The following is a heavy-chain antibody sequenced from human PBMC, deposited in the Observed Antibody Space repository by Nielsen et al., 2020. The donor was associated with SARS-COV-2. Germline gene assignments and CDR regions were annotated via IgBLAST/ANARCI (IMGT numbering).Heavy chain of an antibody. J-gene: IGHJ4*02. D-gene: IGHD3-22*01. CDR3: ARAGTYDSSGYYDDY. CDR2: MNPNSGNT. V-gene: IGHV1-8*01. Sequence: WVRQAPGQGLEWMGWMNPNSGNTGYAQKFQGRVTMTRNTSISTAYMELSSLRSEDTAVYYCARAGTYDSSGYYDDYWGQGTLVTVSS.